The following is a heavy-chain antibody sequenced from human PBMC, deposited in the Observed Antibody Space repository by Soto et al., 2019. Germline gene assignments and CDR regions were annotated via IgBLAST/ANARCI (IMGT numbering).Heavy chain of an antibody. Sequence: QVQLVQSGAEVKKPGSSVNVSCKASGGTFSSFAFSWVRQAPGQGLEWMGDIIPIFGKTSYAQKFQGRVTMTADESPFTAYLELSSLTSDDTAVYYCARGDTHQLLRGWFDPWGQGTLVIVSS. J-gene: IGHJ5*02. CDR2: IIPIFGKT. CDR3: ARGDTHQLLRGWFDP. D-gene: IGHD2-2*01. V-gene: IGHV1-69*01. CDR1: GGTFSSFA.